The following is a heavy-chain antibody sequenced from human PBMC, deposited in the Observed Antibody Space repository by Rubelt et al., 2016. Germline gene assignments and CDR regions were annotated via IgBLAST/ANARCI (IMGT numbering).Heavy chain of an antibody. J-gene: IGHJ4*02. CDR3: ARGGAAASFDY. V-gene: IGHV3-48*03. CDR1: GFTFSSFN. Sequence: GGSLRLSCVASGFTFSSFNMNWVRQAPGKGLEWVSYISGSGGTQFYTDSVKGRFTISRDNAKNSLDLQMNSLRDEDTAVYYCARGGAAASFDYWGQGTQVTVSS. CDR2: ISGSGGTQ. D-gene: IGHD6-13*01.